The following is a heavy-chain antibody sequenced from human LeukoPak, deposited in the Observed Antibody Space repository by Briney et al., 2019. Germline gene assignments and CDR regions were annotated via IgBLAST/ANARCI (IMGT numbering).Heavy chain of an antibody. J-gene: IGHJ5*02. CDR1: GYTFTGYY. D-gene: IGHD3-10*01. CDR2: INPNSGGT. CDR3: AREGLPYGSGNNWFDP. V-gene: IGHV1-2*02. Sequence: GASVKVSYKASGYTFTGYYMHWVRQAPGQGLEWMGWINPNSGGTNYAQKFQGRVTMTRDTSISTAYMELSRLRSDDTAVYYCAREGLPYGSGNNWFDPWGQGTLVTVSS.